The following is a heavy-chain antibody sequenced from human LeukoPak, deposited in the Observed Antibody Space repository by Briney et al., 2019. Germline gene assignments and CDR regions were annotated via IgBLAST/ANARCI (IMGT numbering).Heavy chain of an antibody. Sequence: PGGSLRLSCAASGFNLRSYAMSWVRQAPGKGLEWVSAISGSGGNTYYADSVKGRFTISRDNSKNTLYLQMNSLRAEDTAVYYCARYCSGGSCYPSAFDIWGQGTMVTVSS. D-gene: IGHD2-15*01. CDR3: ARYCSGGSCYPSAFDI. V-gene: IGHV3-23*01. J-gene: IGHJ3*02. CDR1: GFNLRSYA. CDR2: ISGSGGNT.